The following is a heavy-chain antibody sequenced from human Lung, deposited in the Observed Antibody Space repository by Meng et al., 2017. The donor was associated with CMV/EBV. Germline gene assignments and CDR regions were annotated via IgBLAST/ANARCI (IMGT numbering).Heavy chain of an antibody. CDR2: IYYCGLT. V-gene: IGHV4-39*07. CDR1: GGANCSSRHS. J-gene: IGHJ5*02. D-gene: IGHD2-8*01. Sequence: GPALVKPPPTPALTCTYTGGANCSSRHSCGWIRQPTVKGLVWIGNIYYCGLTSYNPYFKGRVTISVDTSTTKFSLKLSSVTAADTAVFYCARVWANVEGWFDPWGQGTLVTVSS. CDR3: ARVWANVEGWFDP.